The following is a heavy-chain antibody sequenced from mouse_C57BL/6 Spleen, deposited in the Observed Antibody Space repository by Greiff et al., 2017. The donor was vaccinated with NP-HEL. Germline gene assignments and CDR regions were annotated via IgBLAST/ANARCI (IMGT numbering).Heavy chain of an antibody. V-gene: IGHV2-2*01. CDR3: ARNSLAY. CDR1: GFSLTSYG. CDR2: IWSGGST. J-gene: IGHJ3*01. Sequence: VQLQQSGPGLVQPSQSLSITCTVSGFSLTSYGVHWVRQSPGKGLEWLGVIWSGGSTDYNAAFISRLSISKDNSKSQVFFKMNSLQADDTAIYYCARNSLAYWGQGTLVTVSA.